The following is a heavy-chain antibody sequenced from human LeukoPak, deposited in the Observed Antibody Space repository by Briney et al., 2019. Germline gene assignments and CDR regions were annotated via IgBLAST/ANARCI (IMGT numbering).Heavy chain of an antibody. CDR2: ISSNGDNT. CDR1: GFTFSTYV. CDR3: VRGTGY. Sequence: GGSLRLSCSVSGFTFSTYVMHWVRQAPGKGPEYVSAISSNGDNTYYADSVKGRFTISRDNSKNTLYLQVSSLRADDTAVYYCVRGTGYWGQGTLVTVSS. J-gene: IGHJ4*02. V-gene: IGHV3-64D*06.